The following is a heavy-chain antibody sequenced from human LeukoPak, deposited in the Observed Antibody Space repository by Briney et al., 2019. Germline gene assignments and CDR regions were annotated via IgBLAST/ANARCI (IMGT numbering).Heavy chain of an antibody. V-gene: IGHV4-4*07. Sequence: SETLSLTCTVSGGSISNYYWTWIRQPAGKGLEWIGRVYTTGTANYNPSLKSRVTMSVDTSENQFSLKLSSVTAADTAVYYCAAFYGSGSFYWFDPWGQGALVTVSS. CDR2: VYTTGTA. CDR3: AAFYGSGSFYWFDP. J-gene: IGHJ5*02. D-gene: IGHD3-10*01. CDR1: GGSISNYY.